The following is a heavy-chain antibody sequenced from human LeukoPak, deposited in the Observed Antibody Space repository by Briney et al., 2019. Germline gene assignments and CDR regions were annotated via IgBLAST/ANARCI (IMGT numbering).Heavy chain of an antibody. CDR1: GFAFSNYG. CDR2: ISFDGTNK. J-gene: IGHJ4*02. V-gene: IGHV3-30*03. D-gene: IGHD3-10*01. Sequence: PGGSLRLSCAASGFAFSNYGMHWVRQAPGQGLEWVAVISFDGTNKYYADSLKGRFTISRDNSKNTVYLQMNRLRPEDTAVYYCARDGGRATIVRGIIIMSVGDFWGQGALVTVST. CDR3: ARDGGRATIVRGIIIMSVGDF.